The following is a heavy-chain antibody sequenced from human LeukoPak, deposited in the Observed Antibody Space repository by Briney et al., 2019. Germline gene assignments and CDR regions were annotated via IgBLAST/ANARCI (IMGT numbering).Heavy chain of an antibody. J-gene: IGHJ4*02. D-gene: IGHD1-26*01. CDR3: AQSGSYPDYFDY. V-gene: IGHV4-34*01. CDR2: INHSGST. Sequence: KPSETLSLTCAVYGGSFSGYYWSWIRQPPGKGLEWIGEINHSGSTNYNQSLKSRVTISVATSKNQFSLKLSSVTAADTAVYYCAQSGSYPDYFDYWGQGTLVTVSS. CDR1: GGSFSGYY.